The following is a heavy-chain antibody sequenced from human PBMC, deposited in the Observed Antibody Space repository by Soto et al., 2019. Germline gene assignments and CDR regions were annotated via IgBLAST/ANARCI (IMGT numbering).Heavy chain of an antibody. D-gene: IGHD3-10*01. CDR3: ARLAAYYYGSGSPDGYYYYGMDV. CDR2: INHSGST. Sequence: PSETLSLTCAVYGGSFSGYYWSWIRQPPGKGLEWIGEINHSGSTNYNPSLKSRVTISVDTSKNQFSLKLSSVTAADTAVYYCARLAAYYYGSGSPDGYYYYGMDVWCQGTTVTVSS. CDR1: GGSFSGYY. V-gene: IGHV4-34*01. J-gene: IGHJ6*02.